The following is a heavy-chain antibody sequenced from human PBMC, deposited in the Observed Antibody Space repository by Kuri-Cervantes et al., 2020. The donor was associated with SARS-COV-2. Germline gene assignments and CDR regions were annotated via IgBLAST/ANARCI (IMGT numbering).Heavy chain of an antibody. CDR3: AKGSIVATIAYYFDY. CDR2: ISSSGSYI. J-gene: IGHJ4*02. Sequence: GESLKISCEASGFTFSTYSMNWVRQAPGKGLQWVASISSSGSYIHYADSVRGRFTISRDNAKNSLYLQMNSLRAEDTAVYYCAKGSIVATIAYYFDYWGQGTLVTVSS. V-gene: IGHV3-21*01. D-gene: IGHD5-12*01. CDR1: GFTFSTYS.